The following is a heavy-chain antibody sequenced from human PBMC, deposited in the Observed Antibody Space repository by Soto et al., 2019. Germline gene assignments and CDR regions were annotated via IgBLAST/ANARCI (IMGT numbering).Heavy chain of an antibody. V-gene: IGHV3-21*01. J-gene: IGHJ5*02. CDR2: ISSSSSYI. D-gene: IGHD6-13*01. Sequence: EVQLVESGGGLVKPGGSLRLSCAASGFTFSSYSMNWVRQAPGKGLEWVSSISSSSSYIYYADSVKGRFTISRDNAKNSLYLQMNSLRAEDPAVYYCARGAAAGPEGWFDPWGQGTLVTVSS. CDR1: GFTFSSYS. CDR3: ARGAAAGPEGWFDP.